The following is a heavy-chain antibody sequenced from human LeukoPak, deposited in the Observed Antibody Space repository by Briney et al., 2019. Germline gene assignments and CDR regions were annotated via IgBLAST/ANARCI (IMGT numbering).Heavy chain of an antibody. CDR3: AKDLTVTTLGYFDL. Sequence: GGSLRLSCVASGFTFTRNWMTWVRQAPGKGLEWVGNINQDGSQENYVDSVKGRFTISRDISKNTLYLQMSSLRAEDTAVYYCAKDLTVTTLGYFDLWGRGTLVTVSS. CDR2: INQDGSQE. V-gene: IGHV3-7*05. D-gene: IGHD4-17*01. CDR1: GFTFTRNW. J-gene: IGHJ2*01.